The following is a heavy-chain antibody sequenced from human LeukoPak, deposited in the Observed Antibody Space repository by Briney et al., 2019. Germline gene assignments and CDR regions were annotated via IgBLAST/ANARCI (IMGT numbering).Heavy chain of an antibody. D-gene: IGHD7-27*01. CDR2: IKQDGSEK. CDR1: GFTFSSYW. V-gene: IGHV3-7*01. J-gene: IGHJ4*02. CDR3: AGSLGPLTEY. Sequence: PGGSLRLSCAASGFTFSSYWMSWVRQAPGKGLEWVANIKQDGSEKYYVDPVKGRFTISRDNAKNTLYLQMNSLRAEDTAVYYCAGSLGPLTEYWGQGTLVTVSS.